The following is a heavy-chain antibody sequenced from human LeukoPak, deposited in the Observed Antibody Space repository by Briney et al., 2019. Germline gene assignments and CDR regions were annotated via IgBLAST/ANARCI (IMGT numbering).Heavy chain of an antibody. Sequence: ASVTVSCKASGYTFTSYDINWVRQATGQGLEWMGWMNPNSGNTGYAQKFQGRVTMTRNTSISTAYMELSSLRSEDTAVYYCARGRRAAAGHNWFDPWGQGTLVTVSS. CDR2: MNPNSGNT. CDR1: GYTFTSYD. V-gene: IGHV1-8*01. CDR3: ARGRRAAAGHNWFDP. D-gene: IGHD6-13*01. J-gene: IGHJ5*02.